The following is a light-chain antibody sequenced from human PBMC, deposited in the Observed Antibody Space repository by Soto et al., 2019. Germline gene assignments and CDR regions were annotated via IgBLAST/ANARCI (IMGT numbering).Light chain of an antibody. V-gene: IGKV3-11*01. Sequence: EIVLTQSPCTLSLSPGERATLSCRASQSVTSSLVWYQQKPGQAPRLLMYDASNRATGIPARFSGSGSGTDFTLTISSLEPEDFAVYYCQQRSTWPRTFGGGTKVE. CDR2: DAS. CDR3: QQRSTWPRT. CDR1: QSVTSS. J-gene: IGKJ4*01.